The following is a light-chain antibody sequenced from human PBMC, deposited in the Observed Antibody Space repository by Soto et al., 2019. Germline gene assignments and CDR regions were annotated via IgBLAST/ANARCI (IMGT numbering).Light chain of an antibody. CDR1: QSVSSNY. Sequence: EIVLTQSPGTLSLSPGERATLSCRASQSVSSNYLAWYQQKPGQAPRLLIYGASNRVTGIPDRFSGSGSGTDFSLTISRLEPEDFAVYYCQQYGSSPRTFGQGTKEEIK. J-gene: IGKJ1*01. V-gene: IGKV3-20*01. CDR3: QQYGSSPRT. CDR2: GAS.